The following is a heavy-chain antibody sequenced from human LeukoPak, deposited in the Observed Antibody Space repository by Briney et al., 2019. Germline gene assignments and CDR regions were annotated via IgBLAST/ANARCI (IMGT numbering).Heavy chain of an antibody. V-gene: IGHV3-7*01. D-gene: IGHD3-10*01. CDR2: IKQDGSEK. CDR1: GFTFSSYW. CDR3: ARDQYGVTMVRGVSDY. Sequence: PGGSLRLSCAASGFTFSSYWMSWVRQAPGKGLEWVANIKQDGSEKYYVDSVKGRFTISRDNAKNSLYLQMNSLRAEDTAVYYCARDQYGVTMVRGVSDYWGQGTLVTAPS. J-gene: IGHJ4*02.